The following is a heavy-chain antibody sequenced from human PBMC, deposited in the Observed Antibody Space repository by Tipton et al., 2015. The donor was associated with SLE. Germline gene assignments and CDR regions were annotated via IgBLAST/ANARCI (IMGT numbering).Heavy chain of an antibody. CDR3: ANFSPQQLQTDAFDF. Sequence: SLRLSCAASGFTFSSYWMSWVRQAPGKRLEWVANIKQDGSEKYYVGSVKGRFTISRDNAKNSLYLQMNSLRVEDTAVYYCANFSPQQLQTDAFDFWGQGTRVTVSS. D-gene: IGHD6-13*01. CDR2: IKQDGSEK. CDR1: GFTFSSYW. J-gene: IGHJ3*01. V-gene: IGHV3-7*01.